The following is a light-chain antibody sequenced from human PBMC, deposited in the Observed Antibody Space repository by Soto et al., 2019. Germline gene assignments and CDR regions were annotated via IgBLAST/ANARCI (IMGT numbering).Light chain of an antibody. CDR2: AAS. J-gene: IGKJ5*01. V-gene: IGKV1-39*01. CDR1: ESIGRH. Sequence: DIQMTQSPSSLSASVGDRVTITCRASESIGRHLNWYQQKPGKAPKLLIYAASSLQNGVPPRFRGGGSGTDFTLTISNLQPEDFATYFCQQSYSTLSITFGQGTRLEIK. CDR3: QQSYSTLSIT.